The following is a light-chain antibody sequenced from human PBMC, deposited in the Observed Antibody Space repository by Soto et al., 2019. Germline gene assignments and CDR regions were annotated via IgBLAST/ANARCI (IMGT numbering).Light chain of an antibody. V-gene: IGKV3-11*01. CDR2: DAS. CDR3: QQRSNWSSDPWT. CDR1: QSVSSY. Sequence: EIVLTQSPATLSLSPGERATLSCRASQSVSSYLAWYQQKPGQAPRLLIYDASNRATGIPARFSGSGSGTDFSLTISSLEPEDFAVYYCQQRSNWSSDPWTFGQGTRVEVK. J-gene: IGKJ1*01.